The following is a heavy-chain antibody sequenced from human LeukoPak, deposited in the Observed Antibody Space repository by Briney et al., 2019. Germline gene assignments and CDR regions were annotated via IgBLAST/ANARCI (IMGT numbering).Heavy chain of an antibody. CDR1: GFTFSSYS. CDR3: ARDGAAAGNYNYYYYMDV. Sequence: GGSLRLSCAASGFTFSSYSMNWVRQAPGKGLEWVSSISTSSDYIYYADSVKGRFTISRDNAKNSLNLQMNSLRAEDMAVYYCARDGAAAGNYNYYYYMDVWGKGTTVTVSS. V-gene: IGHV3-21*01. J-gene: IGHJ6*03. D-gene: IGHD6-13*01. CDR2: ISTSSDYI.